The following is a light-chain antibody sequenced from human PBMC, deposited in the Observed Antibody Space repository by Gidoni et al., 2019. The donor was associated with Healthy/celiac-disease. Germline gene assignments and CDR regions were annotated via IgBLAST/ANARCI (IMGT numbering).Light chain of an antibody. V-gene: IGKV1-39*01. CDR3: QQSYTWREYT. CDR2: AAS. J-gene: IGKJ2*01. CDR1: QSISSY. Sequence: DIQMTQSPSSLSASVGDRVTITCRASQSISSYLNWYQQKPGKAPKLLIYAASSLQSGVPSRFSGSGSGTDFTLTISSLQPEDFATYYCQQSYTWREYTFGQGTKLEIK.